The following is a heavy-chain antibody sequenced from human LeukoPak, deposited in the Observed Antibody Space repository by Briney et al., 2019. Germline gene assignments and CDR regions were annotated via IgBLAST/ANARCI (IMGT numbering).Heavy chain of an antibody. J-gene: IGHJ4*02. CDR2: IYSGGTT. D-gene: IGHD5-12*01. V-gene: IGHV3-66*01. CDR1: GFTVSTNY. Sequence: GGSLRLSCAASGFTVSTNYMTWVRQAPGKGLEWVSVIYSGGTTYYADSVRGRFSISRDNSKNTLYLQMNSLRAEDTAVYYCARYDYGRSGFDYWGQGTLVTVSS. CDR3: ARYDYGRSGFDY.